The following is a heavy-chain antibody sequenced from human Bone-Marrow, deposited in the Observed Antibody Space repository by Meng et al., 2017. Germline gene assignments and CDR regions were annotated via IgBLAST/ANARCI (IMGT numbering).Heavy chain of an antibody. V-gene: IGHV4-34*01. CDR1: GGFFSGDY. D-gene: IGHD1-1*01. Sequence: LQHWGAGLLQPSGPLSLSLACLGGFFSGDYWSWIPQPPGKGLEWIWEINHGGSTNYNPSLKGRVTISVDTSKNQFPLKLSSVTAADTAVYYCARGTRPLLFQHWGQGTLVTVSS. CDR2: INHGGST. J-gene: IGHJ1*01. CDR3: ARGTRPLLFQH.